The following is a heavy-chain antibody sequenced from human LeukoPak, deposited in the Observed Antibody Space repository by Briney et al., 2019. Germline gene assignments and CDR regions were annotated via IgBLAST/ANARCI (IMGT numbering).Heavy chain of an antibody. Sequence: GASVKVPCKASGFTLSDYSIHWVRQAPGQGLECMGWIKPNGGDATYVQKFQGRVTMTRDTSINTAYMELSRLRYDDTAVYYCARGVAGVYSWFDPWGQRTLVTVSS. CDR2: IKPNGGDA. V-gene: IGHV1-2*02. CDR3: ARGVAGVYSWFDP. CDR1: GFTLSDYS. J-gene: IGHJ5*02. D-gene: IGHD5/OR15-5a*01.